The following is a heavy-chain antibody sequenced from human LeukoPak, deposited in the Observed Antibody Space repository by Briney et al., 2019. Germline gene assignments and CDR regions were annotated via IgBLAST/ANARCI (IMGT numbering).Heavy chain of an antibody. V-gene: IGHV3-30*03. Sequence: GGPLRLPCAASGFRLRSYGIVWLPDAPDKAVEWLAVISFGGSQTLSAHPVESRHSISRHYSRNAFLQMNRLRPDDTAVYYCTRDRSYTLRGLAVWGRGTTLIV. CDR3: TRDRSYTLRGLAV. J-gene: IGHJ6*02. CDR1: GFRLRSYG. CDR2: ISFGGSQT. D-gene: IGHD2-2*02.